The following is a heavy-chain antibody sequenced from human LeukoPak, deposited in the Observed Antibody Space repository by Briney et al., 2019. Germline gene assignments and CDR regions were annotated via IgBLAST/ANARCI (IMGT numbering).Heavy chain of an antibody. J-gene: IGHJ4*02. V-gene: IGHV3-23*01. CDR3: AKSDYYDESGHPSSFEY. D-gene: IGHD3-16*01. Sequence: GGSLRLSCTGSGFNFNMFAMNWVRQAPGQGLEWVSGLSRGGGTTNYADSVKGRFTISRDNSKNTLYLQMDSLRAEDAAIYYCAKSDYYDESGHPSSFEYWGQGTLVTVSS. CDR2: LSRGGGTT. CDR1: GFNFNMFA.